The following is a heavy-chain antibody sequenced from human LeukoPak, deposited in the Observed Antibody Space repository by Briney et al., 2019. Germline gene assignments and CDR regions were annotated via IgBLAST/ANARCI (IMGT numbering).Heavy chain of an antibody. V-gene: IGHV3-23*01. CDR3: AKAAIAESSNWYGIDY. J-gene: IGHJ4*02. Sequence: PGRSLRLSCAASGFTFSTYAMSWVRQAPGKGLEGVSAISGSGGIIYYADSVKGRFTISRDNSQNMLFLQMNSLSADDTAVYYCAKAAIAESSNWYGIDYWGQGTLVTVSS. CDR1: GFTFSTYA. CDR2: ISGSGGII. D-gene: IGHD6-13*01.